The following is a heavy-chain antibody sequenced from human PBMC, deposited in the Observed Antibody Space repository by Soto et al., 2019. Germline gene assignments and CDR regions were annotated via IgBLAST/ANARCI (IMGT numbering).Heavy chain of an antibody. CDR1: GFTFSNYA. V-gene: IGHV3-23*01. CDR3: AKDQGSSWYEIDY. D-gene: IGHD6-13*01. Sequence: EVQLLESGGGLVQPGGSLRLSCAASGFTFSNYAVTWVRQAPGKGLEWVSTISGSGGSTYYADSVQGRFTISRDNSKNTLYLQMNSLRDEDTAVYYCAKDQGSSWYEIDYWGQGTLVTVSS. CDR2: ISGSGGST. J-gene: IGHJ4*02.